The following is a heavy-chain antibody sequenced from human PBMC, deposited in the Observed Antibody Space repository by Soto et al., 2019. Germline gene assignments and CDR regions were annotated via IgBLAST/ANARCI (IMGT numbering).Heavy chain of an antibody. Sequence: GSLRLSCAASGFTFSSYSMNWVRQAPGKGLEWVSYISSSSSTIYYADSVKGRFTISRDNAKNSLYLQMNSLRAEDTAVYYCAREANTMVRGVIDWFDPWGQGTLVTVSS. CDR1: GFTFSSYS. D-gene: IGHD3-10*01. V-gene: IGHV3-48*01. CDR2: ISSSSSTI. CDR3: AREANTMVRGVIDWFDP. J-gene: IGHJ5*02.